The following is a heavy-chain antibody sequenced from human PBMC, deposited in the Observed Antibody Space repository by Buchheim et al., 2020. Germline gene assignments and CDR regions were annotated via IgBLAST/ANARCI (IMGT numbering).Heavy chain of an antibody. Sequence: QVQLQESGPGLVKPSETLSLTCTVSGGSVSSGSYFWTWIRQPPGKGLEWIGYVYYSGSTNYNPSLKSRVTISVATSKHRFSLRLSSVTAADTAVYYCASLRRGVAAPWIDCWGRGAL. CDR1: GGSVSSGSYF. V-gene: IGHV4-61*01. CDR3: ASLRRGVAAPWIDC. J-gene: IGHJ4*02. D-gene: IGHD2-15*01. CDR2: VYYSGST.